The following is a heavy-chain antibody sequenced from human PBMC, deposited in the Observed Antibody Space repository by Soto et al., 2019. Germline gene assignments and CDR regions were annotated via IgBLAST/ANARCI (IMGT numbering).Heavy chain of an antibody. D-gene: IGHD6-13*01. CDR2: IYPGDSDT. Sequence: GESLKISCKGPGYSFTSYWIGWVRQMPGKGLEWMGIIYPGDSDTRYSPSFQGQVTISADKSISTAYLQWSSLKASDTAMYYCTRDAPGIAATDAYYYGMDVWGQGTTVTVSS. V-gene: IGHV5-51*01. J-gene: IGHJ6*02. CDR1: GYSFTSYW. CDR3: TRDAPGIAATDAYYYGMDV.